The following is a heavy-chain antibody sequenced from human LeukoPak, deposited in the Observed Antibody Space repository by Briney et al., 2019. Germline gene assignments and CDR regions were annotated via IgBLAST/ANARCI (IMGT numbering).Heavy chain of an antibody. CDR3: ARDRDSSGYHYYYFDC. J-gene: IGHJ4*02. CDR2: INPNSGGT. CDR1: GYTFTGYY. D-gene: IGHD3-22*01. Sequence: GASVKVSCKASGYTFTGYYMHWVRQAPGQGLEWMGWINPNSGGTNYAQKFRGRVTMTRDTSISTAYMELSRLRSDDTAVYYCARDRDSSGYHYYYFDCWGQGTLVTVSS. V-gene: IGHV1-2*02.